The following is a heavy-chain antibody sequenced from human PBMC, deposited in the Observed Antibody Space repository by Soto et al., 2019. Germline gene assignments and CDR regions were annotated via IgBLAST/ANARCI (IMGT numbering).Heavy chain of an antibody. V-gene: IGHV3-21*01. Sequence: GGSLRLSCAASGFTFSSYSMHWVRQAPGKGLEWVSSIGTRSDIYYADSVKGRFTISRDNAKNSLSLQMNSMTAEDTAVYYCAREETAWPLAYGLDVWGQGTTVTVSS. CDR2: IGTRSDI. J-gene: IGHJ6*02. CDR1: GFTFSSYS. D-gene: IGHD2-21*02. CDR3: AREETAWPLAYGLDV.